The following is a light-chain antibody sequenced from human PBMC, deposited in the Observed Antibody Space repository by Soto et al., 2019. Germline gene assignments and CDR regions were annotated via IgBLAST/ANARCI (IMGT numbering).Light chain of an antibody. V-gene: IGKV3-20*01. Sequence: EIVLTQSPGTLSLSPGERATLSCRASQSVSSNYLAWYQQKPGQAPRLLIYGASSRATGIPDRFSGSGSGTDITLTINRLEPEDFAVYYCQQYGTTPGLFTFGPGTKVDIK. J-gene: IGKJ3*01. CDR3: QQYGTTPGLFT. CDR1: QSVSSNY. CDR2: GAS.